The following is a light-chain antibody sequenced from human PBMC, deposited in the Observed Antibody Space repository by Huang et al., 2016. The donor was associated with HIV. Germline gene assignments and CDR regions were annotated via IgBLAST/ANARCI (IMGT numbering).Light chain of an antibody. CDR3: QQRDNWPPIT. CDR1: QSVSRY. V-gene: IGKV3-11*01. Sequence: EIVLTQSPATLSLSPGERATLSCRASQSVSRYLAWYQRKPGQAPRLLIYDASNRATGIPARFSGRGSGTDFTLTISSLEPEDCAVYYCQQRDNWPPITFGQGTRLEIK. J-gene: IGKJ5*01. CDR2: DAS.